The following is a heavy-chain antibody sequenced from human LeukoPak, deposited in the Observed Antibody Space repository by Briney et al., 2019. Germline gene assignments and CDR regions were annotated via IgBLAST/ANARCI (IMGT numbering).Heavy chain of an antibody. D-gene: IGHD6-6*01. CDR3: ARVEYSSSSGAFDI. CDR1: GGSISSYY. V-gene: IGHV4-59*01. CDR2: IYYSGST. Sequence: SETLSLTCTVSGGSISSYYWSWIRQPPGKGLEWIGYIYYSGSTNYNPSLKSRVTISVDTSKNQFSLKLSSVTAADTAVYYCARVEYSSSSGAFDIWGQGSMVTVSS. J-gene: IGHJ3*02.